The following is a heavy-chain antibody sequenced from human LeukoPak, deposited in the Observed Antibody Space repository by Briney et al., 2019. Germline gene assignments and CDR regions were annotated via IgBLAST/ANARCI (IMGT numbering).Heavy chain of an antibody. V-gene: IGHV4-39*07. CDR2: IYYSGST. CDR1: GGSISSSSYY. J-gene: IGHJ4*02. D-gene: IGHD3-10*01. CDR3: ARFYRARVRGVSYGSFDY. Sequence: PSETLSLTCTVSGGSISSSSYYWGWIRQPPGKGLEWIGSIYYSGSTYYNPSLKSRVTISVDTSKNQFSLKLSSVTAADTAVYYCARFYRARVRGVSYGSFDYWGQGTLVTVSS.